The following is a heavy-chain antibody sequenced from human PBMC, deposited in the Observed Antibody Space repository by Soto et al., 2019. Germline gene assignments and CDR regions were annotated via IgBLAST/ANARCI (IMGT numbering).Heavy chain of an antibody. J-gene: IGHJ4*02. D-gene: IGHD6-6*01. CDR2: IYYSGST. CDR3: ARGTVRGGYSSSPLRKFDY. V-gene: IGHV4-31*03. Sequence: QVQLQESGPGLVKPSQTLSLTCTVSGGSISSGGYYWSWIRQHPGKGLEWIGYIYYSGSTYYNPSLKSRVTISVDTSKNQFSLKLSSVTAADTAVYYCARGTVRGGYSSSPLRKFDYWGQGTLVTVSS. CDR1: GGSISSGGYY.